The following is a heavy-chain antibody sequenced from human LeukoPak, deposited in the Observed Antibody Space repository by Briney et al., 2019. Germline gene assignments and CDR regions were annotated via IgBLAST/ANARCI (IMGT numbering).Heavy chain of an antibody. Sequence: SETLSLTCTVSGGFLSSYYWSWLRQPPGKGLEWIGYIYYSGSTNYNPSLKSRVTISVHTSKNQFSLKLSSVTAADTAVYYCARVGEMATILDAFDIWGQGTMVTVSS. CDR3: ARVGEMATILDAFDI. J-gene: IGHJ3*02. CDR1: GGFLSSYY. CDR2: IYYSGST. V-gene: IGHV4-59*01. D-gene: IGHD5-24*01.